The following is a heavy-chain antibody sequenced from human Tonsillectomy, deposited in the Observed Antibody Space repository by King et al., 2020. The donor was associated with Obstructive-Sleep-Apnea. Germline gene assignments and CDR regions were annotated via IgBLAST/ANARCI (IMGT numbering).Heavy chain of an antibody. CDR1: GGSISSYY. CDR3: ARDCSSTSCYVGSYYYYYGMDV. D-gene: IGHD2-2*01. CDR2: IYYSGST. V-gene: IGHV4-59*01. J-gene: IGHJ6*02. Sequence: QLQESGPGLVKPSETLSLTCTGSGGSISSYYWSWIRQPPGKGLEWIGFIYYSGSTNYNPSLKSRVTISVDTSKNQFSLKLSSVTAADTAVYYCARDCSSTSCYVGSYYYYYGMDVWGQGTTVTVSS.